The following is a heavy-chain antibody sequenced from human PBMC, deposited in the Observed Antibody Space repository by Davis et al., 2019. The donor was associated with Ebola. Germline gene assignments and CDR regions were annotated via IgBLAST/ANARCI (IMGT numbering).Heavy chain of an antibody. J-gene: IGHJ5*02. CDR3: ARDVARGWFDP. V-gene: IGHV4-59*01. CDR1: GGSISSYY. Sequence: SETLSLTCTVSGGSISSYYWNWIRQPPGKGLEWIGYIYYSGSTNYNPSLKSRVTISVDTSKNQFSLKLSSVTAADTAVYYCARDVARGWFDPWGQGTLVTVSS. CDR2: IYYSGST.